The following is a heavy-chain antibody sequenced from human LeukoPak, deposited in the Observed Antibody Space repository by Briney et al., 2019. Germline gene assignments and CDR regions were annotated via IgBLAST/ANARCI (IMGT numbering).Heavy chain of an antibody. V-gene: IGHV1-46*01. J-gene: IGHJ4*02. CDR2: INLSGGST. Sequence: ASVKVSCKASGYTFTSYHMHWVRQAPGQGLEWMGLINLSGGSTTYAQRFQGRVTLTRDTSTSTVYMELSSLRSEDTAVYNCARDYVDDIPMIKDYWGQGTLVTVSS. D-gene: IGHD2-8*01. CDR1: GYTFTSYH. CDR3: ARDYVDDIPMIKDY.